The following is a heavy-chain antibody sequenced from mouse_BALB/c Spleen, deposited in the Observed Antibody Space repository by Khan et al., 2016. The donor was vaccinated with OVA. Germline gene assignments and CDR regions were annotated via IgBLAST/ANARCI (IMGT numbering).Heavy chain of an antibody. CDR2: ISYSGVT. CDR1: GYSITSGYA. Sequence: EVQLQESGPGLVKPSQSLSLTCTVTGYSITSGYAWNWIRQFPGNKLEWMGYISYSGVTSYTPSLKSRISITREKSKNQFFLQLNSVTTEDTATYSCARGNYYGYYFDYWGQGTTLTGSS. J-gene: IGHJ2*01. CDR3: ARGNYYGYYFDY. D-gene: IGHD1-1*01. V-gene: IGHV3-2*02.